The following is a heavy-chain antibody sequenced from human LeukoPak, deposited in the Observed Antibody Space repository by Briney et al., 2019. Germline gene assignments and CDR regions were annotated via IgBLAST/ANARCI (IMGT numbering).Heavy chain of an antibody. D-gene: IGHD5-24*01. J-gene: IGHJ4*02. CDR2: ISGDGGST. V-gene: IGHV3-43*02. CDR3: AKDKGDGEYVDY. CDR1: GFTFSSYA. Sequence: GGSLRLSCAASGFTFSSYAMIWVRQGPGKGLEWVSLISGDGGSTYYGDSVKGRFTISRDNSKNSLYLEMNSLRIEDTGLYYCAKDKGDGEYVDYWGQGTLVTVSS.